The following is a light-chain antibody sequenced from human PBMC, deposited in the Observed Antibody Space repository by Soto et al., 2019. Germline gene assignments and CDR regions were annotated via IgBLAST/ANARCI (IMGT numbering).Light chain of an antibody. J-gene: IGLJ3*02. Sequence: QSVLTQPASVSGSPGQSITISCTGTSSDLGGYKYVSWYQHHPGKAPKLIIYAVTNRPSGVSSRFSGSKSGNTPSLTISGLQAEDEADYYCSTYTTTNTWVFGGGTKLTVL. V-gene: IGLV2-14*01. CDR2: AVT. CDR1: SSDLGGYKY. CDR3: STYTTTNTWV.